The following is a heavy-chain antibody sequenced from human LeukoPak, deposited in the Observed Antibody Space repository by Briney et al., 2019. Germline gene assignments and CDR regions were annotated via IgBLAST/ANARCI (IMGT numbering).Heavy chain of an antibody. CDR2: ISYGESNK. CDR1: GFTFSSYG. Sequence: QAGGSLRLSCAASGFTFSSYGMHWVRQAPGKGLEWVALISYGESNKYYADSVKGRFTISRDNSKNTLYLQMNSLRAEDTAVYYCAKGGGGVPVAGNFGPLDYWGQGTLVTVSS. D-gene: IGHD6-19*01. V-gene: IGHV3-30*18. CDR3: AKGGGGVPVAGNFGPLDY. J-gene: IGHJ4*02.